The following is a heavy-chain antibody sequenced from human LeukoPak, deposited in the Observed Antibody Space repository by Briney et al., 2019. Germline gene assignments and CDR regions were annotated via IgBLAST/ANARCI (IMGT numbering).Heavy chain of an antibody. CDR3: ASVVGATFDY. CDR2: ISGSGGST. CDR1: GFPFSSYA. V-gene: IGHV3-23*01. D-gene: IGHD1-26*01. Sequence: PGGSLELSCAASGFPFSSYAMSGVRQAPGKGLEWVSAISGSGGSTYYADSVKGRFTISRDNSKNTLYLQMNSLRAEDTAVYYCASVVGATFDYWGQGTLVTVSS. J-gene: IGHJ4*02.